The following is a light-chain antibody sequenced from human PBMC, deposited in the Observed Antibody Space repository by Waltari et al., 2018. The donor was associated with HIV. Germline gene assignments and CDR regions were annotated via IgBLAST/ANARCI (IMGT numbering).Light chain of an antibody. J-gene: IGLJ2*01. CDR3: GTWDSSLTAGV. CDR2: DKH. CDR1: SSNIGNNY. Sequence: QSMLTQPPSVSAAPGQKVTISCSGSSSNIGNNYVSWYQQLPGTAPKLLIFDKHKRPSGIPDRFSGSKSGTSATLGITGLQAGDEADYYCGTWDSSLTAGVFGGGTNLTVL. V-gene: IGLV1-51*01.